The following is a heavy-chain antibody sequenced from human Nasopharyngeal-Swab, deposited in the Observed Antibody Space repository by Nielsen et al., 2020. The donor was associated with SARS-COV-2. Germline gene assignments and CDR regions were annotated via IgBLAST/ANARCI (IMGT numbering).Heavy chain of an antibody. D-gene: IGHD1/OR15-1a*01. CDR2: INPNSGGT. CDR3: ARVRGLGWNRPFYYCMDV. J-gene: IGHJ6*02. V-gene: IGHV1-2*06. Sequence: WVREAPGQGVEGMGRINPNSGGTNYAQKFQGRVTMTRDTSIITAYTELSRMRSDDTAVYYCARVRGLGWNRPFYYCMDVWGQGTTVTVSS.